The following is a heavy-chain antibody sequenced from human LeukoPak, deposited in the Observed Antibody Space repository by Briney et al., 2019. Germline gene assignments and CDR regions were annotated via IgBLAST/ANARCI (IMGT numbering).Heavy chain of an antibody. J-gene: IGHJ4*02. V-gene: IGHV3-21*04. CDR1: KFTFSSYT. CDR3: AREGVAYCGGDCEIDY. CDR2: ISSSSSYI. Sequence: PGGSLRLSCAASKFTFSSYTMNWVRQAPGMGLEWVSSISSSSSYIYYADSVKGRFTISRDNAKNSLYLQMNSLRAEDTAVYYCAREGVAYCGGDCEIDYWGQGTLVTVSS. D-gene: IGHD2-21*02.